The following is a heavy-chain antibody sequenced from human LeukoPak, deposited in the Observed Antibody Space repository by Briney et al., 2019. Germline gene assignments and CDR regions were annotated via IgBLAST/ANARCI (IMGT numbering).Heavy chain of an antibody. Sequence: KESGPTVVKPTQTLTLTCTFSGFSLDTGALGVAWIRQPPGKALEWLAVLNWNGDKRYSPSLKSRLTITKDTSKNQVVLTMTNMDPMDTATYYCARDHNRCFHFWGQGTLVTVSS. CDR2: LNWNGDK. D-gene: IGHD1-14*01. CDR3: ARDHNRCFHF. CDR1: GFSLDTGALG. J-gene: IGHJ4*02. V-gene: IGHV2-5*01.